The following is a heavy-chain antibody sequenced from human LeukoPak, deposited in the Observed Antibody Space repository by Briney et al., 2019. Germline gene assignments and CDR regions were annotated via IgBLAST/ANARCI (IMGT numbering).Heavy chain of an antibody. J-gene: IGHJ5*02. CDR2: IYYSGST. V-gene: IGHV4-39*07. CDR1: GGSISSSSYY. CDR3: ARGLQQFDP. D-gene: IGHD2-2*01. Sequence: SETLSLTCTVSGGSISSSSYYWGWIRQPPGKGLEWIGSIYYSGSTYYNPSLKSRVTISVDTSKNQFSLKLSSVTAADTAVYYCARGLQQFDPWGQGTLVTVSS.